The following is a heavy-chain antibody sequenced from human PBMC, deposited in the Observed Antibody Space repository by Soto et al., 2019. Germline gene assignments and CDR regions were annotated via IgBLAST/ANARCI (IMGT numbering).Heavy chain of an antibody. D-gene: IGHD2-2*01. J-gene: IGHJ4*02. CDR1: GGSVGSVNYY. CDR2: VYDTGSA. V-gene: IGHV4-61*01. Sequence: SETLSLTCTVSGGSVGSVNYYWTWIRQSPGQGLELIGCVYDTGSADYNPSLKSRVTISMDMSKSQFSLSLRSVTAADAAVYYCAQAQISMLXWGQGIPLTVSX. CDR3: AQAQISMLX.